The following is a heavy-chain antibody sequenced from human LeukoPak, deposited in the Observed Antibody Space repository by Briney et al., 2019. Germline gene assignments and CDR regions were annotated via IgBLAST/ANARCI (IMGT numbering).Heavy chain of an antibody. V-gene: IGHV4-59*12. CDR3: ARRELELLFFAFDI. CDR1: GGSISSYY. CDR2: IYYSGST. Sequence: PSETLSLTCTVSGGSISSYYWSWVRQPPGKGLEWIGYIYYSGSTNYNPSLKSRVTISLDTSKNQFSLKLSSVTAADTAVYYCARRELELLFFAFDIWGQGTMVTVSS. J-gene: IGHJ3*02. D-gene: IGHD1-7*01.